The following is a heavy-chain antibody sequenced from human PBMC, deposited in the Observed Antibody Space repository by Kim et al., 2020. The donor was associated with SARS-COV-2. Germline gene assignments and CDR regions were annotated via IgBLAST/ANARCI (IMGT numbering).Heavy chain of an antibody. D-gene: IGHD3-10*01. J-gene: IGHJ4*02. V-gene: IGHV3-23*01. Sequence: KGRFTISRDNSKNTLYLQMNSLRAEDTAVYYCARGVRLLWFGELSTYFDYWGQGTLVTVSS. CDR3: ARGVRLLWFGELSTYFDY.